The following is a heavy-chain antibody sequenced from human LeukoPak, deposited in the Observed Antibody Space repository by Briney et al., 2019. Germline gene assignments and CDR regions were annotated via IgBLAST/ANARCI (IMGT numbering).Heavy chain of an antibody. D-gene: IGHD1-7*01. CDR1: GGSIGNYY. J-gene: IGHJ5*02. Sequence: LETLSLTCTVSGGSIGNYYWSWIRQPPGKGLEWIGYIYYSGSTNYNPSLKRRVTISVDTSKNQFSLKLRSVTAADTAVYYCARAAGPGGTTFLGWFDPWGQGTLVTVSS. CDR2: IYYSGST. V-gene: IGHV4-59*01. CDR3: ARAAGPGGTTFLGWFDP.